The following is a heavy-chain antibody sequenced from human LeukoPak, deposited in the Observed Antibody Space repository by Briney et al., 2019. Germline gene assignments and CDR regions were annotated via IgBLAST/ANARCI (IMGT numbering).Heavy chain of an antibody. CDR2: IRSKTDGCTT. Sequence: PGGSLRLSCAASGLPLSIAWMNWVRQAPRKGLEWVGRIRSKTDGCTTDYGTPVKGRFTISRDDSKNTLYLQMNSLHTEDTAVYYCTTDLAYHQTSGYPHWGQGTLVSVSS. D-gene: IGHD3-22*01. V-gene: IGHV3-15*01. CDR3: TTDLAYHQTSGYPH. J-gene: IGHJ4*02. CDR1: GLPLSIAW.